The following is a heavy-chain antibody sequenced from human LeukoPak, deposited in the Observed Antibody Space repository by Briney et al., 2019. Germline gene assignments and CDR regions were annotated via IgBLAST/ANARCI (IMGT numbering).Heavy chain of an antibody. CDR3: ARKGGPRVNAFDF. CDR1: GYTFTDYY. V-gene: IGHV1-2*02. Sequence: ASVKVSCKASGYTFTDYYMHWVRQAPGQGLEWMGWINPNTGGTNYAQMFQGRVTMTRDTSITTAYMELTGLRSDDTAMYFCARKGGPRVNAFDFWGQGTMVTVSS. D-gene: IGHD1-14*01. CDR2: INPNTGGT. J-gene: IGHJ3*01.